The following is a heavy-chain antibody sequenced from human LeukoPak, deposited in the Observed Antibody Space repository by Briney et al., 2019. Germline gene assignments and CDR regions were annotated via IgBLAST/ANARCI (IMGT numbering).Heavy chain of an antibody. D-gene: IGHD6-19*01. J-gene: IGHJ6*03. Sequence: GESLKISCKGSGYSFTSYWIGWVRQMPGKGLEWMGIIYPGDSDTRYSPSFQGQVTISADKSISTAYLQWSSLKASDTAMYYCARRGSSGFKDYYYYYMDVWGKGTTVTLSS. CDR3: ARRGSSGFKDYYYYYMDV. V-gene: IGHV5-51*01. CDR2: IYPGDSDT. CDR1: GYSFTSYW.